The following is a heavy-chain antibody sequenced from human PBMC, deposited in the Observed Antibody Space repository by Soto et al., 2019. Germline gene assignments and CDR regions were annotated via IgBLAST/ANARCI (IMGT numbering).Heavy chain of an antibody. CDR2: MSYDGSGE. CDR1: GFTFSTYG. V-gene: IGHV3-30*18. J-gene: IGHJ6*03. D-gene: IGHD2-15*01. Sequence: HPGGSLRLSCAASGFTFSTYGMHWVRQAPGKGLEWVAVMSYDGSGEYYADSVKGRFTISRDNSKNTLYLQMNSLRAEDTAVYYCAKDDRYCSGRSCSYYYYYYMDVWGKGTTVTVSS. CDR3: AKDDRYCSGRSCSYYYYYYMDV.